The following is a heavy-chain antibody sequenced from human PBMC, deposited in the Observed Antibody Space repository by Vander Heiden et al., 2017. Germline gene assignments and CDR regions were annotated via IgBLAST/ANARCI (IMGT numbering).Heavy chain of an antibody. J-gene: IGHJ6*02. CDR3: ARIGGSYSYYYYGMDV. Sequence: QVQLVQSGAEVKKPGASVKVSCKASGYTFTGYYMHWVRQAPGQGLEWMGWINPNSGGTNYAKKLQGRVTMTRDTSISTAYMELSRLRSDDTAVYYCARIGGSYSYYYYGMDVWGQGTTVTVSS. CDR1: GYTFTGYY. V-gene: IGHV1-2*02. D-gene: IGHD3-10*01. CDR2: INPNSGGT.